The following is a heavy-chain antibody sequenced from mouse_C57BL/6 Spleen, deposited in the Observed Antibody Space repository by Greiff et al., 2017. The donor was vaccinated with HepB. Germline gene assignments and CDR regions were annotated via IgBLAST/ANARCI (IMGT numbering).Heavy chain of an antibody. V-gene: IGHV1-75*01. CDR3: ARLYYGSSFDY. D-gene: IGHD1-1*01. CDR2: IFPGSGST. CDR1: GSTLTDYN. J-gene: IGHJ2*01. Sequence: QVQLKGSGPELVKPGASVKLSCKALGSTLTDYNINGVKQRPGQGLEWIGWIFPGSGSTYYNEKFKGKATLTVDKSSSTAYMLLSSLTSEDSAVYFCARLYYGSSFDYWGQGTTLTVSS.